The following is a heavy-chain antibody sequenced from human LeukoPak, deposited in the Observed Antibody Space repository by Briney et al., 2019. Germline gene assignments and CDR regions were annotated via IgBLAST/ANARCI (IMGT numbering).Heavy chain of an antibody. J-gene: IGHJ5*02. CDR2: IGNNGGGI. D-gene: IGHD7-27*01. Sequence: PGGSLRLSCAASGFTFSTYTMYWVRHPPGKRLEWVSIIGNNGGGIHYADSVRGRFTISRDNSKNALYLQMNSLRVEDTAVYYCAIGPNWGTHPWGQGVLVTVSS. V-gene: IGHV3-23*01. CDR3: AIGPNWGTHP. CDR1: GFTFSTYT.